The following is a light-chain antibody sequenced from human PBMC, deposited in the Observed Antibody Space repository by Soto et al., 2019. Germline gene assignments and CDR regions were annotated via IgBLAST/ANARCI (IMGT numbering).Light chain of an antibody. CDR2: DAS. Sequence: EIVMTQSPATLSVSPGEGATVSCTASQSVSSHLAWYQHKTGQAPRILFYDASTRDTGIPARFSGSGSGTEFTLTISRLQSEDFQVYYCQHYHGWPITFGQGTRLEI. CDR3: QHYHGWPIT. CDR1: QSVSSH. V-gene: IGKV3-15*01. J-gene: IGKJ5*01.